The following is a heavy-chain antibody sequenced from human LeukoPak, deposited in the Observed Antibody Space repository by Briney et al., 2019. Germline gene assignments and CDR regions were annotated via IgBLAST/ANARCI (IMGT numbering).Heavy chain of an antibody. CDR1: GGSISSYY. Sequence: SETLSLTCTVSGGSISSYYWSWIRQPPGKGLEWIGYIYYSGSTNYNPSLKSRVTVSVDTSKNQFSLQLNSVTPEDTAVYYCARGYSSGWRAFDYWGQGTLVTVSS. D-gene: IGHD6-19*01. J-gene: IGHJ4*02. CDR3: ARGYSSGWRAFDY. CDR2: IYYSGST. V-gene: IGHV4-59*12.